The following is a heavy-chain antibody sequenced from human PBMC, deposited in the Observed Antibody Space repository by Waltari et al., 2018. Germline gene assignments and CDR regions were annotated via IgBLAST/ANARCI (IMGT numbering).Heavy chain of an antibody. CDR3: AGIRRGYWFFDL. Sequence: DVQLVESGGGLVQPGGSLRLSCAASGFTFTTYSVNWVRQAPGKVLEWIADIRSSSDWIYSADSVKGRFTISRDNAKNSVYLQMNSLRADDTAVYYCAGIRRGYWFFDLWGRGTLVTVSS. CDR1: GFTFTTYS. D-gene: IGHD3-10*01. V-gene: IGHV3-48*04. CDR2: IRSSSDWI. J-gene: IGHJ2*01.